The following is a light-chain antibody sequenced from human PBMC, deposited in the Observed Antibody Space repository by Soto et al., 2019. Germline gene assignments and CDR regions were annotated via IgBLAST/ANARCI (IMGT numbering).Light chain of an antibody. V-gene: IGKV1-8*01. CDR3: QQYYSYPPT. Sequence: AIQLTQSPSTLSGSVGDRITMTFLASQTISSYLAWYQQKPGKAPKLLIYAASTLQSGVPSRFSGSGSGTDFTLTISCLQSEDFATYYCQQYYSYPPTFGQGTKVDI. J-gene: IGKJ1*01. CDR2: AAS. CDR1: QTISSY.